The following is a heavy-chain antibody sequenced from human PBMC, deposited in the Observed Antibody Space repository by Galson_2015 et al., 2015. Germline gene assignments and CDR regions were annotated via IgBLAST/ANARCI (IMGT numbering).Heavy chain of an antibody. D-gene: IGHD2-2*01. Sequence: SVKVSCKASGGSFSISAINWVRQAPGQGLQWMGGIIPFFGTPNYAQKFKGRVTITAEKSTSTAYMELSSLTSEDTAVYYCARASQDCSSSSCPYNYWGQGSLVTVSS. V-gene: IGHV1-69*06. CDR3: ARASQDCSSSSCPYNY. J-gene: IGHJ4*02. CDR1: GGSFSISA. CDR2: IIPFFGTP.